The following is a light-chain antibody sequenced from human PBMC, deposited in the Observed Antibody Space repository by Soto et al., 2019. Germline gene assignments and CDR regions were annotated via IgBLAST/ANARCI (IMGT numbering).Light chain of an antibody. CDR1: SSDVGGYNY. J-gene: IGLJ2*01. Sequence: QSALTQPASVSGSPGQSITISCTGTSSDVGGYNYVSWYQQHPGKAPKLMIYDVSDRPSGVSNRFSGSKSGNTASLTISGLQAEDEADYYCSSYTSISTLGFVFCGGTKLTVL. V-gene: IGLV2-14*01. CDR3: SSYTSISTLGFV. CDR2: DVS.